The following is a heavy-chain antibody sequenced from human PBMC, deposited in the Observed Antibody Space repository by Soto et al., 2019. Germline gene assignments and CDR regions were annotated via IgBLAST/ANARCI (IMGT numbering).Heavy chain of an antibody. CDR2: INPSGGST. Sequence: QVQLVQSGAEVKKPGASVKVSCTASGYTFTSYYMHWVRQAPGQGLEWLGIINPSGGSTSYAQKFQGRVTMTSDTSTSTVYMELSSLRSEDTAVYYCATDIAVAGTGYFQHWGQGTLVTVSS. J-gene: IGHJ1*01. CDR1: GYTFTSYY. CDR3: ATDIAVAGTGYFQH. D-gene: IGHD6-19*01. V-gene: IGHV1-46*01.